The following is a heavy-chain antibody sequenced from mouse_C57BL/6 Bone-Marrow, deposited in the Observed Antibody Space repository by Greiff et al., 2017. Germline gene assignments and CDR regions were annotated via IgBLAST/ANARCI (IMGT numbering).Heavy chain of an antibody. CDR3: ARKHYYGSSYHYYAMDY. J-gene: IGHJ4*01. CDR1: GYTFTSYW. D-gene: IGHD1-1*01. CDR2: IDPSDSYT. V-gene: IGHV1-50*01. Sequence: QVQLKQPGAELVKPGASVKLSCKASGYTFTSYWMQWVKQRPGQGLEWIGEIDPSDSYTNYNQKFKGKATLTVDTSSSTAYMQLSSLTSEDSAVYYCARKHYYGSSYHYYAMDYWGQGTSVTVSS.